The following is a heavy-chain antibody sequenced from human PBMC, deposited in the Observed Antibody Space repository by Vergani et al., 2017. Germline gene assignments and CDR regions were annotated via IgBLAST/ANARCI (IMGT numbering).Heavy chain of an antibody. CDR3: AKTQYYYGSGRATFDY. Sequence: QVQLQESGPGLVKPSQTLSLTCTVSGGSVSSGDYYWSWIRQPPGKGLEWIGYIYYSGSTYYNPSLKSRVTISIDTSKNQFSLKLSSVTAADTAVYYCAKTQYYYGSGRATFDYWGQGILVTVSS. J-gene: IGHJ4*02. V-gene: IGHV4-30-4*08. D-gene: IGHD3-10*01. CDR1: GGSVSSGDYY. CDR2: IYYSGST.